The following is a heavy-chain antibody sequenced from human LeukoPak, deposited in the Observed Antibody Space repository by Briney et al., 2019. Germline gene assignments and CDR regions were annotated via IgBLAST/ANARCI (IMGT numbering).Heavy chain of an antibody. J-gene: IGHJ4*02. CDR2: ISAYNGNT. D-gene: IGHD3-10*01. CDR1: GYTFTSYG. CDR3: ARGGFDYYGSGRAFDF. V-gene: IGHV1-18*01. Sequence: ASVKVSCKASGYTFTSYGISWVRQAPGQGLEWMGWISAYNGNTNYAQQFQGRVTMDTETYTSTAYMELRSLRSDDTAVYYCARGGFDYYGSGRAFDFWGQGTLVTVSS.